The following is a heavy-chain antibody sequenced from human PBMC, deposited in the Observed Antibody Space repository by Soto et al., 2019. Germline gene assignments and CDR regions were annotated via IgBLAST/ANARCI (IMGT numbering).Heavy chain of an antibody. CDR1: GYTFTSYD. J-gene: IGHJ5*02. D-gene: IGHD6-13*01. Sequence: QVQLVQSGAEVKKPGASVKVSCKASGYTFTSYDINWVRQATGQGLEWMGWMNPNSGNTGYAQKFQGRVTMTRNTSISTAYMELSSLRSEDTAVYYCARGIASSLRRKQQLVRHWFDPWGQGTLVTVSS. CDR3: ARGIASSLRRKQQLVRHWFDP. V-gene: IGHV1-8*01. CDR2: MNPNSGNT.